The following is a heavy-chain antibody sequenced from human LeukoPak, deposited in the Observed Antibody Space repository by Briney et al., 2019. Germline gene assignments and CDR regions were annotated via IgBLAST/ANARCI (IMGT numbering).Heavy chain of an antibody. CDR2: ISAYNGNT. D-gene: IGHD2/OR15-2a*01. V-gene: IGHV1-18*01. CDR1: GYTFTSYG. J-gene: IGHJ5*02. CDR3: ARGLVSRFDP. Sequence: ASVKVSCKASGYTFTSYGISWVRQAPGQGLEWMGWISAYNGNTNYAQKFQGRVTITRNTSISTAYMELSSLRSEDTAVYYCARGLVSRFDPWGQGTLVTVSS.